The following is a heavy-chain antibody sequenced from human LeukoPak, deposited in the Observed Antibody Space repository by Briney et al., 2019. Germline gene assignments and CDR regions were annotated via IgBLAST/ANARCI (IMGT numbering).Heavy chain of an antibody. CDR1: GFTFADYA. J-gene: IGHJ5*02. CDR3: ARRIVGATNWFDP. V-gene: IGHV3-23*01. D-gene: IGHD1-26*01. CDR2: ISGTSGST. Sequence: GGSLRLSCAASGFTFADYAMDWVRQAPGKGLEWVSAISGTSGSTYYADSVKGRFTISRDNPKNTLYLQMNSLRAEDTALYYCARRIVGATNWFDPWGQGTLVTVSS.